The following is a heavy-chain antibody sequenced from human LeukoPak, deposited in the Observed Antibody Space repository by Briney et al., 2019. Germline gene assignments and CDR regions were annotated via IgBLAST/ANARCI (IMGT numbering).Heavy chain of an antibody. Sequence: GGSLRLSCAASGFTFDDFTMHWVRQPPGKGLEWVSLISWDGVNTYYSDSVKGRFRISRDNSKNSLYLQMNSLTTEDIAFYYCAKDGREGAFDVWGQGTLVTASS. CDR1: GFTFDDFT. CDR3: AKDGREGAFDV. D-gene: IGHD1-26*01. V-gene: IGHV3-43*01. J-gene: IGHJ3*01. CDR2: ISWDGVNT.